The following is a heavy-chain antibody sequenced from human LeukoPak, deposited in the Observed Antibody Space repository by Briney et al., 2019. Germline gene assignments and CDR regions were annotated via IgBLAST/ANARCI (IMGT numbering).Heavy chain of an antibody. D-gene: IGHD3-3*01. CDR1: GGTFSSYA. Sequence: GSSVKVSCKASGGTFSSYAISWVRQAPRQGLEWMGGIIPIFGTANYAQKFQGRVTITADESTSTAYMELSSLRSEDTAVYYCARCTYYDFWSGYSDAFDIWGQGTMVTVSS. CDR3: ARCTYYDFWSGYSDAFDI. J-gene: IGHJ3*02. V-gene: IGHV1-69*01. CDR2: IIPIFGTA.